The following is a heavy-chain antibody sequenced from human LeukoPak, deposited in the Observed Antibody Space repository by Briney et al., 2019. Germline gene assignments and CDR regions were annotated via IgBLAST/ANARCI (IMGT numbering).Heavy chain of an antibody. D-gene: IGHD3-22*01. CDR2: IYYSGST. J-gene: IGHJ4*02. CDR3: VRDTYYYDSSGDY. CDR1: GGSISSSSYY. V-gene: IGHV4-39*07. Sequence: PSETLSLTCTVSGGSISSSSYYWGWIRQPPGKGLEWIGSIYYSGSTYYNPSLKSRVTISVDTSKNQFSLKLSSVTAADTAVYYCVRDTYYYDSSGDYWGQGILVTVSS.